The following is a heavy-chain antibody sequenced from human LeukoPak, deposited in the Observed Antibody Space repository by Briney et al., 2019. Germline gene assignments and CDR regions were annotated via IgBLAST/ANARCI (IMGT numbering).Heavy chain of an antibody. V-gene: IGHV1-69*06. CDR2: IIPIFGTA. CDR1: GGTFSSYA. D-gene: IGHD3-22*01. CDR3: ATVIGNYYDSSGYYYLSY. J-gene: IGHJ4*02. Sequence: WASVKVSCKASGGTFSSYAISWVRQAPGQGLEWMGGIIPIFGTANYAQKFQGRVTMTEDTSTDTAYMELSSLRSEDTAVYYCATVIGNYYDSSGYYYLSYWGQGTLVTVSS.